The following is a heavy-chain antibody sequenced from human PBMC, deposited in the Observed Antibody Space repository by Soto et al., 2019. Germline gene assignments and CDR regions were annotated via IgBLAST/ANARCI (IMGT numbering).Heavy chain of an antibody. Sequence: SETLSLTCAVYGGSFSGYYWSWIRQPPGKGLEWIGEINHSGSTNYNPSLKSRVTISVDTSKNQFSLKLSSVTAAETAVYYCARGEDKEITGTRNYFDYWGQGTLVTVSS. J-gene: IGHJ4*02. V-gene: IGHV4-34*01. D-gene: IGHD1-20*01. CDR2: INHSGST. CDR1: GGSFSGYY. CDR3: ARGEDKEITGTRNYFDY.